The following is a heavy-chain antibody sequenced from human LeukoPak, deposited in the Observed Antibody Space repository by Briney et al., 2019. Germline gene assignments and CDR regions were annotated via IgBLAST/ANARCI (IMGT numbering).Heavy chain of an antibody. J-gene: IGHJ6*02. D-gene: IGHD1-1*01. CDR2: IYYSGRT. Sequence: SETLSLTCAVSGGSISNFYWNWIGQPPGKGLEWIGYIYYSGRTNYNPSLKSRVTTSVDTSRNQFSLKLSSVTAADTAVYYCVRTRTATAYYYAMDVWGQGTTVTVSS. CDR3: VRTRTATAYYYAMDV. V-gene: IGHV4-59*01. CDR1: GGSISNFY.